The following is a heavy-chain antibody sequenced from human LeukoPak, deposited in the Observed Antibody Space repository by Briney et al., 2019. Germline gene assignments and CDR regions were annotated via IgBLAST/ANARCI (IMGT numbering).Heavy chain of an antibody. J-gene: IGHJ6*03. V-gene: IGHV3-20*04. CDR3: ARAQGAHYYYYYMDV. D-gene: IGHD1-26*01. CDR2: INWNGGST. Sequence: PGGSLRLSCAASGFTFDDYGMSWVRQAPGKGLEWVSGINWNGGSTVYADSVEGRFTISRDNAKNSLYLQMNSLRAEDTALYYCARAQGAHYYYYYMDVWGKGTTVTVSS. CDR1: GFTFDDYG.